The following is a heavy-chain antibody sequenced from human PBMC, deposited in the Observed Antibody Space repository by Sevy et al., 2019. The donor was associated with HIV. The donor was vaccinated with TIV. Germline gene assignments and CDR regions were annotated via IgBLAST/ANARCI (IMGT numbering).Heavy chain of an antibody. J-gene: IGHJ3*02. D-gene: IGHD3-10*01. CDR2: IWYDGSNK. CDR1: GFTFSSYG. CDR3: ARDLPQYYGSGSYYDAFDI. V-gene: IGHV3-33*01. Sequence: GGSLRLSCAASGFTFSSYGIHWVRQTPGKGLEWVAVIWYDGSNKYYADSVKGRFTISRDNSKNTLFLQMNSLRAEDTAEYYCARDLPQYYGSGSYYDAFDIWGQGTMVTVSS.